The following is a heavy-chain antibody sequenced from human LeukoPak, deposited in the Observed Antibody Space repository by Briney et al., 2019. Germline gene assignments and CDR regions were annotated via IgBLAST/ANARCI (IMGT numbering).Heavy chain of an antibody. CDR1: GFTFSSYA. V-gene: IGHV3-23*01. D-gene: IGHD3-22*01. CDR3: AKDGVYDSSGYYGY. CDR2: ISGSGGST. Sequence: GGSLRLSCAASGFTFSSYAMSWVRQAPGKGLEWVSAISGSGGSTYYADSVKGRFTISRDNSKNTLYLQMNSLRAEDTAVHYCAKDGVYDSSGYYGYWGQGTLVTVSS. J-gene: IGHJ4*02.